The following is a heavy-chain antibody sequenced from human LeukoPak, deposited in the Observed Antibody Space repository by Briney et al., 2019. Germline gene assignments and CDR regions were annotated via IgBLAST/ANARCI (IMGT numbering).Heavy chain of an antibody. V-gene: IGHV4-59*01. Sequence: PSETLSLTCTASGGSISSFYWSWIRQPPGKGLELIGYLYYSGSTNYNPSLKSRVTISVDTSKNQFSLKLSSVTAADTAVYFCARGLTDYWSGEGSRYFDYWGQGTLVTVSS. CDR2: LYYSGST. CDR3: ARGLTDYWSGEGSRYFDY. J-gene: IGHJ4*02. CDR1: GGSISSFY. D-gene: IGHD3-3*01.